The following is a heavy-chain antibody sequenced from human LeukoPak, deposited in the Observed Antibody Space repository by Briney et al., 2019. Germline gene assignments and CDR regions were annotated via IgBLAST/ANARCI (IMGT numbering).Heavy chain of an antibody. CDR2: ISSSSSYT. Sequence: NPGGSLRLSCAASGLTLSDYYMSWIRQAPGKGREWVSYISSSSSYTNYADSVKGRFTISRDNAKNSLYLQMNSLRAEDTAVYYCASRPGGLAPYCFDYWGPGTLVTVSS. J-gene: IGHJ4*02. V-gene: IGHV3-11*03. CDR3: ASRPGGLAPYCFDY. D-gene: IGHD2-21*01. CDR1: GLTLSDYY.